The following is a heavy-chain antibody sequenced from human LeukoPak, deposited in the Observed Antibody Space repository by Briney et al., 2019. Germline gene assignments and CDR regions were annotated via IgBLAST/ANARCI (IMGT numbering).Heavy chain of an antibody. V-gene: IGHV3-48*02. J-gene: IGHJ5*02. CDR2: ISSSSSTI. CDR1: GFTVSGTY. CDR3: ARELLWFGELTRWFDP. Sequence: PGGSLRLSCAASGFTVSGTYMSWVRQAPGKGLEWVSYISSSSSTIYYADSVKGRFTISRDNAKNSLYLQMNSLRDEDTAVYYCARELLWFGELTRWFDPWGQGTLVTVSS. D-gene: IGHD3-10*01.